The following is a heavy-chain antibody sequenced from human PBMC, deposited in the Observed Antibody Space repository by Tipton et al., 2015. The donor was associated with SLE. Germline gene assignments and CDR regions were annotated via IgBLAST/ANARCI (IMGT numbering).Heavy chain of an antibody. CDR3: ARDRYYYDSSPVPAFDI. CDR2: ISAYNGNT. D-gene: IGHD3-22*01. CDR1: GYTFTSYG. V-gene: IGHV1-18*04. Sequence: QVQLVQSGAEVKKPGASVKVSCKASGYTFTSYGISWVRQAPGQGLEWMGWISAYNGNTNYAQKLQGRVTMTTDTSTSTAYMELRSLRSDDTAVYYCARDRYYYDSSPVPAFDIWGQGTMVTVSS. J-gene: IGHJ3*02.